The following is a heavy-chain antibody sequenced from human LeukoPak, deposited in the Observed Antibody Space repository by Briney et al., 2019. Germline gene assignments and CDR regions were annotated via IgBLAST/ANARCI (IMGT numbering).Heavy chain of an antibody. CDR1: GYSFISYW. Sequence: GESLKISCKGSGYSFISYWIGWVRQMPGKGLEWMGIIYPGDSDTRYSPSFQGQVTISADKSISTAYLQWSSLKASDTAMYYCARGAAIAQAALFRVWFDPWGQGTLVTVSS. V-gene: IGHV5-51*01. J-gene: IGHJ5*02. D-gene: IGHD2-2*02. CDR2: IYPGDSDT. CDR3: ARGAAIAQAALFRVWFDP.